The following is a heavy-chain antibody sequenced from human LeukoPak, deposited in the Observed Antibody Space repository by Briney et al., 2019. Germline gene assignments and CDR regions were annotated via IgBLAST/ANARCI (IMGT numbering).Heavy chain of an antibody. CDR1: GYTFNSCA. J-gene: IGHJ6*03. D-gene: IGHD5-12*01. CDR3: ARGNSGYDPHYYYMDV. V-gene: IGHV1-18*01. Sequence: GASVKVSCKAFGYTFNSCAISWVRQAPGQGLEWMGWISAYNGNTNYAQKLQGRVTMTTDTSTSTAYMELRSLRSDDTAVYYCARGNSGYDPHYYYMDVWGKGTTVTVSS. CDR2: ISAYNGNT.